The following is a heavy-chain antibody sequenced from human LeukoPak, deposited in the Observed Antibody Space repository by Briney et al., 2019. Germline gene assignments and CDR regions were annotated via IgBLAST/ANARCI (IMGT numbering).Heavy chain of an antibody. V-gene: IGHV1-2*02. CDR3: ARVLPGGAVADEFDY. Sequence: ASVKVSCKASGYTFTGYYMHWVQQAPGQGLEWMGWINPNSGGTNYAQKFQGRVTMTRDTSISTAYMELSRLRSDDTAVYYCARVLPGGAVADEFDYWGQGTLVTVSS. CDR1: GYTFTGYY. J-gene: IGHJ4*02. D-gene: IGHD6-19*01. CDR2: INPNSGGT.